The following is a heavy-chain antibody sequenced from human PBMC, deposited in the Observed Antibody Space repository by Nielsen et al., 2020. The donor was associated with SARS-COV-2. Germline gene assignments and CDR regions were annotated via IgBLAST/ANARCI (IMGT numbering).Heavy chain of an antibody. CDR2: ISGQGAST. CDR1: EFSFEKSA. V-gene: IGHV3-23*01. Sequence: GESLKISCAVSEFSFEKSAMSWVRQAPGKGLEWVSTISGQGASTYYADSVKGRFTISRDNSKTTLYLQMNSLRAEDTAIYYCAKDRPPNYSYGMDVWGQGTTVTVSS. CDR3: AKDRPPNYSYGMDV. J-gene: IGHJ6*02.